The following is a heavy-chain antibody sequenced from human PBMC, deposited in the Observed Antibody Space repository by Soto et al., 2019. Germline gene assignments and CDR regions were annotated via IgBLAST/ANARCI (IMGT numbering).Heavy chain of an antibody. D-gene: IGHD5-18*01. CDR1: GFTFSSYG. J-gene: IGHJ3*02. Sequence: QVQLVESGGGVVQPGRSLRLSCAASGFTFSSYGMHWVRQAPGKGLEWVAVISYDGSNKYYADSVKGRFTISRDNSKNTLYLQMNSLRAEDTAVYYCAKGDPGQLWLDVESAAFDIWGQGTMVTVSS. CDR3: AKGDPGQLWLDVESAAFDI. CDR2: ISYDGSNK. V-gene: IGHV3-30*18.